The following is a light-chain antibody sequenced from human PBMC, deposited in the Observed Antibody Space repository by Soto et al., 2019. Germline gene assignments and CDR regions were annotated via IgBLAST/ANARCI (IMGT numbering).Light chain of an antibody. Sequence: QSVLTQSPSASGSPGQSVTISCTGTSRDIGGYDYVSWYQQHPGKAPKRIVYEVNKRPSGVPDRFSGSKSGYTASLTVSGLQAEDEADYFCSSYAGSTNFYVFGTGTKVTVL. CDR2: EVN. CDR3: SSYAGSTNFYV. V-gene: IGLV2-8*01. J-gene: IGLJ1*01. CDR1: SRDIGGYDY.